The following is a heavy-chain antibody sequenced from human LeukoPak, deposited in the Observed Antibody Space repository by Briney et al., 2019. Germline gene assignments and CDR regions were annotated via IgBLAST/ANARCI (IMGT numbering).Heavy chain of an antibody. J-gene: IGHJ3*02. CDR2: ISSSSSYI. Sequence: GGSLRLSCAASGFTFSSYSMNWVRQAPGKGLEWVSSISSSSSYIYYADSVKGRFTISRDNAKNSLYLQMNSLRAEDTAVYYCARSSGYSPDDFDIWGQGTMVTVSS. CDR3: ARSSGYSPDDFDI. CDR1: GFTFSSYS. D-gene: IGHD3-22*01. V-gene: IGHV3-21*01.